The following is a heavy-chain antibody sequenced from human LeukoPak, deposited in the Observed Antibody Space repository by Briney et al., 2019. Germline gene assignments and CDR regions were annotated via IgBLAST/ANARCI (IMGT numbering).Heavy chain of an antibody. V-gene: IGHV3-23*01. CDR1: GFTFSSYA. CDR2: ISGSGGST. CDR3: AKTYYYDSSGYPDAFDI. J-gene: IGHJ3*02. Sequence: PGGSLRLSCAASGFTFSSYAMSWVRQAPGKGLEWVPAISGSGGSTYYADSVKGRFTISRDNSKNTLYLQMNSLRAEDTAVYYCAKTYYYDSSGYPDAFDIWGQGTMVTVSS. D-gene: IGHD3-22*01.